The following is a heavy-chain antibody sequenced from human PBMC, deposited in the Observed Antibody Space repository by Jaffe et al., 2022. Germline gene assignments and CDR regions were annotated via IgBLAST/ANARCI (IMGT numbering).Heavy chain of an antibody. Sequence: QVQLQESGPGLVKPSETLSLTCAVSGYSISSGYYWGWIRQPPGKGLEWIGSIYHSGSTYYNPSLKSRVTISVDTSKNQFSLKLSSVTAADTAVYYCARLGGNSIIGYYYYYMDVWGKGTTVTVSS. D-gene: IGHD2-21*02. CDR3: ARLGGNSIIGYYYYYMDV. J-gene: IGHJ6*03. CDR2: IYHSGST. CDR1: GYSISSGYY. V-gene: IGHV4-38-2*01.